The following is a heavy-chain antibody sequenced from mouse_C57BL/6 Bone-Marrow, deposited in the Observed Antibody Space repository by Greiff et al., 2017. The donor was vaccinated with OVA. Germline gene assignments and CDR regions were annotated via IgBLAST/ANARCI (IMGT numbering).Heavy chain of an antibody. CDR3: ARKDYYGRIFFAY. CDR1: GYAFSSSW. J-gene: IGHJ3*01. CDR2: IYPGDGDT. V-gene: IGHV1-82*01. Sequence: QVQLQQSGPELVKPGASVKISCKASGYAFSSSWMNWVKQRPGKGLEWIGRIYPGDGDTNYNGKFKGKATLTADKSSSTAYMQLSSLTSEDSAVYFCARKDYYGRIFFAYWGQGTLVTVSA. D-gene: IGHD1-1*01.